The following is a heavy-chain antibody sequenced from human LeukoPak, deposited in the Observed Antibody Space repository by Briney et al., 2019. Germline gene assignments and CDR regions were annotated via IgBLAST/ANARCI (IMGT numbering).Heavy chain of an antibody. V-gene: IGHV3-15*01. CDR1: GFTFSNVW. CDR3: VTDLVIKGYFDY. J-gene: IGHJ4*02. Sequence: GGSLRLSCAASGFTFSNVWMSWVRQVPGKGLEWVGRIRRKTDGETTDHAAPVKGRFTTSRDDSKNTLYLQMNSLKTEDTAVYHCVTDLVIKGYFDYWGQGALVTVSS. CDR2: IRRKTDGETT. D-gene: IGHD2-21*01.